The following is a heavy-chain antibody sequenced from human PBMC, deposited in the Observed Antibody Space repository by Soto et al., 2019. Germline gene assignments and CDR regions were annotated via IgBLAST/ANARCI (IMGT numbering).Heavy chain of an antibody. CDR1: GGSFSGYY. Sequence: PSETLSLTCAVYGGSFSGYYWSWIRQPPGKGLEWIGEINHSGSTNYNPSLKSRVTISVDTSKNQFSLKLSSVTAADTAVYYCARALTYYDILTGYPYYYGMDVSGQGTLVTVSS. CDR2: INHSGST. CDR3: ARALTYYDILTGYPYYYGMDV. D-gene: IGHD3-9*01. V-gene: IGHV4-34*01. J-gene: IGHJ6*01.